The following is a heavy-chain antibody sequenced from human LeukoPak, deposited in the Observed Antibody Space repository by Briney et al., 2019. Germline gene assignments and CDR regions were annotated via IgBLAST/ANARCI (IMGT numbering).Heavy chain of an antibody. D-gene: IGHD1-7*01. Sequence: GGSLRLSCAASRFTFTNSWMSWVRQAPGEGVEWVANIKEDGSETYYVDSVKGRFTISRDNAKNSLYLQMSSLRVEDTAVYYCARDVQGETGTTGDGDSWGQGTLVTVSS. J-gene: IGHJ5*01. CDR1: RFTFTNSW. CDR3: ARDVQGETGTTGDGDS. CDR2: IKEDGSET. V-gene: IGHV3-7*01.